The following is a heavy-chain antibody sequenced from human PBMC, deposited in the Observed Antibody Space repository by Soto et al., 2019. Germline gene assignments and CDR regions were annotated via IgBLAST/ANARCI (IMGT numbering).Heavy chain of an antibody. CDR1: GFTFSTYA. D-gene: IGHD6-13*01. CDR3: ARDTGSSWPDAFDI. V-gene: IGHV3-33*08. CDR2: IWYDGSNK. Sequence: GGSLRLSCAASGFTFSTYALSWVRQAPGKGLEWVAVIWYDGSNKYYADSVKGRFTISRDNSKNTLYLQMNSLRAEDTAVYYCARDTGSSWPDAFDIWGQGTMVTVSS. J-gene: IGHJ3*02.